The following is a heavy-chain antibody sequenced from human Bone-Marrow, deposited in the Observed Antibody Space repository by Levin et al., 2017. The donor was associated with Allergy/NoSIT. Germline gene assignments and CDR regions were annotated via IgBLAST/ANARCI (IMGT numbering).Heavy chain of an antibody. CDR1: GFTFSSYW. CDR3: VRDCGGDCYSF. CDR2: IKHDGSEK. J-gene: IGHJ4*02. Sequence: GGSLRLSCAASGFTFSSYWMAWVRQAPGKGLEWVANIKHDGSEKYHVGSVRGRFTISRDNAKKSLYLQMNSLRAEDTAVYYCVRDCGGDCYSFWGQGTLVTVSS. V-gene: IGHV3-7*01. D-gene: IGHD2-21*02.